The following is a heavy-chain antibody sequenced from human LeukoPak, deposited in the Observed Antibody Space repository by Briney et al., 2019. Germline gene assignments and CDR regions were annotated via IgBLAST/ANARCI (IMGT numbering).Heavy chain of an antibody. CDR1: GFTFSSYS. V-gene: IGHV3-21*01. J-gene: IGHJ4*02. D-gene: IGHD2-15*01. Sequence: GGSLRLSCAASGFTFSSYSMNWVRQAPGKGLEWVSSISSSSSYIYYADSVKGRFTISRDNAKNSLYLQMNSLRAEDTAVYYCVRDNPRCCGVVPVNINNYWGQGTLVTVSS. CDR2: ISSSSSYI. CDR3: VRDNPRCCGVVPVNINNY.